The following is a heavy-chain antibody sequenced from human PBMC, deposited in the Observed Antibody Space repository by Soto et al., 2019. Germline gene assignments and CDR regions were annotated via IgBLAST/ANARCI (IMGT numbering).Heavy chain of an antibody. J-gene: IGHJ3*02. CDR3: ARGQRLDAFDI. CDR2: INHSGST. D-gene: IGHD6-19*01. Sequence: SSETLSLTCAVYGGSFSGYYWSWIRQPPGKGLEWIGEINHSGSTNYNPSLKSRVTISVDTSKNQFSLKLSSVTAADTAVYNCARGQRLDAFDIWGQGTMVTVSS. CDR1: GGSFSGYY. V-gene: IGHV4-34*01.